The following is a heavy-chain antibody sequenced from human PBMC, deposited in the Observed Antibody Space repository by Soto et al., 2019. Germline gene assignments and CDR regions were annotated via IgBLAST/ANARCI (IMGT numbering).Heavy chain of an antibody. CDR1: GYSVTSYL. CDR2: IYPGDSDT. Sequence: PGESLKISCKGSGYSVTSYLSGWVRQMPGKGLECMGIIYPGDSDTRYSPSFQGRFTISRDNSKNTLYLQMNSLRAEDTAAHYCARDSRATGAGAFDIWGLGTMVTVSS. D-gene: IGHD1-26*01. V-gene: IGHV5-51*01. J-gene: IGHJ3*02. CDR3: ARDSRATGAGAFDI.